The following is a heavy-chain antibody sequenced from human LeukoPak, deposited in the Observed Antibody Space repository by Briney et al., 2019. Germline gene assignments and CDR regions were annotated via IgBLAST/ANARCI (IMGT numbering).Heavy chain of an antibody. V-gene: IGHV4-59*01. D-gene: IGHD3-10*01. CDR3: ARDVPRGTGYMDV. CDR1: GGSIKNYY. CDR2: IYFSGST. J-gene: IGHJ6*03. Sequence: PSETLSLTCTVSGGSIKNYYWTWIRQPPGKGLEWIGYIYFSGSTSSNPSPKSRVTISVDTSKNQFSLRLKYVTAADTAVYYCARDVPRGTGYMDVWGKGTTVTVSS.